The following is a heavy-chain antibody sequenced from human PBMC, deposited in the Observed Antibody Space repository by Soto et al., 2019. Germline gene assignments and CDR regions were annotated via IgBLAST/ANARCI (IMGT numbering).Heavy chain of an antibody. Sequence: QVQLQESGPGLVKPSQTLSLTCTVSGGSISSGDYFWSWIRQSPGKGLEWIGYISSIGSTYYNPSLKSRVSVSRDTSKNQFSLKLCSVTTTATAVYYCARGLVIRPYYYHGMDVWGQGTTVTVSS. CDR1: GGSISSGDYF. CDR2: ISSIGST. J-gene: IGHJ6*02. V-gene: IGHV4-30-4*01. D-gene: IGHD3-9*01. CDR3: ARGLVIRPYYYHGMDV.